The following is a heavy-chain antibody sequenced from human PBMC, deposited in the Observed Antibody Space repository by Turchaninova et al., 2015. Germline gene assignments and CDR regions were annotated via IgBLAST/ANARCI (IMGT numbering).Heavy chain of an antibody. CDR3: ARGRGGLFTALPDY. Sequence: QVQLQQWGAGLLKPSETLSLTCAVYGGSFSGFYWSWIRQPPGKGLEWIGEINHSESTNYNPSLQSRVTISVDTSKHQFSLKLTSVTAADTAVYYCARGRGGLFTALPDYWGQGTLVTVSS. J-gene: IGHJ4*02. CDR1: GGSFSGFY. D-gene: IGHD3-3*01. CDR2: INHSEST. V-gene: IGHV4-34*01.